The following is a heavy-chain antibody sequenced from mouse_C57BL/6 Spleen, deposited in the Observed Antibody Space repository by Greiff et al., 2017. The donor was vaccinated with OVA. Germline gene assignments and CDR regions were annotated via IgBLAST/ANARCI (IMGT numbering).Heavy chain of an antibody. J-gene: IGHJ4*01. Sequence: EVKLQESGPGLAKPSQTLSLTSDYWNWIRKFPGNKLEYMGYISYSGSTYYNPSLKSRISITRDTSKNQYYLQLNSVTTEDTATYYCARSTTDYAMDYWGQGTSVTVSS. D-gene: IGHD1-1*01. CDR2: ISYSGST. CDR3: ARSTTDYAMDY. V-gene: IGHV3-8*01. CDR1: SDY.